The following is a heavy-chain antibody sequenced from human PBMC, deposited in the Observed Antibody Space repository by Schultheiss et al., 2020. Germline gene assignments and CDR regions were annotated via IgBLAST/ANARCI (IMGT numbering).Heavy chain of an antibody. V-gene: IGHV1-18*01. J-gene: IGHJ4*02. CDR1: GYTFTSYG. CDR2: ISAYNGNT. CDR3: ARHKRGWGAAAGQEVDY. D-gene: IGHD6-13*01. Sequence: ASVKVSCKASGYTFTSYGISWVRQAPGQGLEWMGWISAYNGNTNYAQKLQGRVTMTTDTSTSTAYMELRSLRSDDTAVYYCARHKRGWGAAAGQEVDYWGQGTLVTVSS.